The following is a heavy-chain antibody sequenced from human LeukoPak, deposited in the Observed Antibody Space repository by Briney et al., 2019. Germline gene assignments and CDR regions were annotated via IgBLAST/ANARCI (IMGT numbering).Heavy chain of an antibody. J-gene: IGHJ4*02. CDR3: ASGVDIVVVVAATILDY. CDR2: IIPILGIA. Sequence: ASVKVSCTASGGTFSSYAISWVRQAPGQGLEWMGRIIPILGIANYAQKFQGRVTITADKSTSTAYMELSSLRSEDTAVYYCASGVDIVVVVAATILDYWGQGTLVTVSS. D-gene: IGHD2-15*01. V-gene: IGHV1-69*04. CDR1: GGTFSSYA.